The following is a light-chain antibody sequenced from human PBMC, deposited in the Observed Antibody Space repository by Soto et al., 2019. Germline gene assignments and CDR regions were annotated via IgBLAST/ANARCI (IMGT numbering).Light chain of an antibody. Sequence: DIQMTQSPSSLSPSVGDRVTIIARAIQTIGNYLIWYQHIPGKAPKLLLHAASSLQSGVPSRFRGSGSGTDFTLTINSLQPEDFATYYCQQSYSTPYTFGQGTKLEIK. V-gene: IGKV1-39*01. J-gene: IGKJ2*01. CDR1: QTIGNY. CDR3: QQSYSTPYT. CDR2: AAS.